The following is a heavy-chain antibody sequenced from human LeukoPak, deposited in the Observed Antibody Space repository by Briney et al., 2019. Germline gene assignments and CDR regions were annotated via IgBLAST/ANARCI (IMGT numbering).Heavy chain of an antibody. CDR2: IYYSGST. CDR1: GGSISSSSYY. Sequence: SETLSLTCTVSGGSISSSSYYWGWIRQPPGKGLEWIGYIYYSGSTNYNPSLKSRVTISVDTSKNQFSLKLSSVTAADTAVYYCARDSISGWYYYGMDVWGQGTTVTVSS. V-gene: IGHV4-61*01. J-gene: IGHJ6*02. CDR3: ARDSISGWYYYGMDV. D-gene: IGHD6-19*01.